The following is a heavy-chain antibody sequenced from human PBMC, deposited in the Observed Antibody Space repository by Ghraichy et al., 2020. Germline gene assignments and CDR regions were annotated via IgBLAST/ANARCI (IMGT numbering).Heavy chain of an antibody. D-gene: IGHD4-23*01. CDR1: GFTFSNCG. CDR2: INDNGHYT. Sequence: LSLTRASSGFTFSNCGMSWVRQAPGRGLEWVAAINDNGHYTYYADSVNGRFTISRDNSKNTLYLEMNSLRAEDTAVYYCTRAGTQTGGNSGDDYWGQGTLVTVSS. CDR3: TRAGTQTGGNSGDDY. V-gene: IGHV3-23*01. J-gene: IGHJ4*02.